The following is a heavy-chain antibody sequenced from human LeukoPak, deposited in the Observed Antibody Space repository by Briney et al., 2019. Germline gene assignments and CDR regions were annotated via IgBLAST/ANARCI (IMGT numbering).Heavy chain of an antibody. CDR2: NSGSGGST. J-gene: IGHJ4*02. CDR1: GFTFSSYA. Sequence: PGGSLRLSCAASGFTFSSYAMSWVRQAPGKGLEWVSGNSGSGGSTNYAEYVKGRFTISRDNSKNTLYLQMNSLRAEDTAVYYCAKDGINALTYYFDCWGQGTLVTVSS. D-gene: IGHD4/OR15-4a*01. CDR3: AKDGINALTYYFDC. V-gene: IGHV3-23*01.